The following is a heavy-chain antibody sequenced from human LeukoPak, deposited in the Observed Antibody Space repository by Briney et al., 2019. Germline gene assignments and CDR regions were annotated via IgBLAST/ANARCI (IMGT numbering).Heavy chain of an antibody. V-gene: IGHV3-21*01. CDR3: ARGITMVRGVIETYYFDY. J-gene: IGHJ4*02. CDR1: GFTFSSYS. D-gene: IGHD3-10*01. Sequence: GGSLRLSCTASGFTFSSYSMNWVRQAPGKGLEWVSSISSSSSYIYYADSVKGRFTISRDNAKNSLYLQMNSLRAGDTAVYYCARGITMVRGVIETYYFDYWGQGTLVTVSS. CDR2: ISSSSSYI.